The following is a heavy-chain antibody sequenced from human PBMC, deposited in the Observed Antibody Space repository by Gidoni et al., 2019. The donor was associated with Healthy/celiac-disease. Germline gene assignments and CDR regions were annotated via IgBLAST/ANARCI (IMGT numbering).Heavy chain of an antibody. D-gene: IGHD1-26*01. CDR3: ATRIVGATIGRVLNFDY. J-gene: IGHJ4*02. Sequence: DGETIYAQKLQGRVTMTEDTSTDTAYMALSSLRSEDTAVYYCATRIVGATIGRVLNFDYWGQGTLVTVSS. CDR2: DGET. V-gene: IGHV1-24*01.